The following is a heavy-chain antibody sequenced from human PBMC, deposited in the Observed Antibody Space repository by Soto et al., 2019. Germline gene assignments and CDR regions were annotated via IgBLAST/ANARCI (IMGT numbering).Heavy chain of an antibody. J-gene: IGHJ4*02. Sequence: ALVKVSCKVSGYTLTELSMHWARQAPGKGLEWMGGFDPEDGETIYAQKFQGRVTMNEDTSTDTAYMELSSLRSEDTAVYYCATYPSMVRGVIRSAYYFDYWGQGTLVTVSS. V-gene: IGHV1-24*01. CDR1: GYTLTELS. D-gene: IGHD3-10*01. CDR3: ATYPSMVRGVIRSAYYFDY. CDR2: FDPEDGET.